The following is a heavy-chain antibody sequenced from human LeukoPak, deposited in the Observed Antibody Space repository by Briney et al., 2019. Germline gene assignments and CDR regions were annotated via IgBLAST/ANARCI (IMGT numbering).Heavy chain of an antibody. CDR1: GFTFSSYE. Sequence: PGGSLRLSCAASGFTFSSYEMNWVRQAPGKGLEWVSYISSSGITIYYADSVKGRFTISRDNAKNSLYLQMNSLRAEDTAVYYCAQLGYSYGYYVDYWGQGTLVTVSS. CDR3: AQLGYSYGYYVDY. V-gene: IGHV3-48*03. D-gene: IGHD5-18*01. J-gene: IGHJ4*02. CDR2: ISSSGITI.